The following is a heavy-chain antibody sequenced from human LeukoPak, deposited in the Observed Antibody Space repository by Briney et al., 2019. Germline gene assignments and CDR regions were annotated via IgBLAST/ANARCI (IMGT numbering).Heavy chain of an antibody. J-gene: IGHJ6*04. Sequence: GGSLRLSCAASGFTFSDYYMSWIRQAPGKGLEWVSYISSSGSTIYYADSVKGRFPISRDNAKNSLYLQMNSLRAEDTAVYYCARDFAFGDGYPVVWGKGTTVTVSS. CDR2: ISSSGSTI. D-gene: IGHD5-24*01. CDR1: GFTFSDYY. CDR3: ARDFAFGDGYPVV. V-gene: IGHV3-11*04.